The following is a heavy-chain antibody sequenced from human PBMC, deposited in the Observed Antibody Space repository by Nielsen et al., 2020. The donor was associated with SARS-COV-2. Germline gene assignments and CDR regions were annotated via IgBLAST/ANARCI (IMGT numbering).Heavy chain of an antibody. J-gene: IGHJ4*02. CDR2: ITNSGGTI. D-gene: IGHD4-11*01. V-gene: IGHV3-48*03. CDR3: AKMDYSVDY. Sequence: GGSLRLSCAASGFTFSSYEMNWVRQAPGKGLEWVSYITNSGGTINYADSVKGRFTISRDNAKNSLYLQMNSLRAEDTALYYCAKMDYSVDYWGQGTLVTVSS. CDR1: GFTFSSYE.